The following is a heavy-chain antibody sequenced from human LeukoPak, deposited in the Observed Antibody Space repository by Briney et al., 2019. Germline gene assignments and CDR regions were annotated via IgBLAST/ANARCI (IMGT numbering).Heavy chain of an antibody. V-gene: IGHV1-69*06. J-gene: IGHJ4*02. CDR1: GGTFSSYA. D-gene: IGHD1-26*01. CDR2: IIPTFGTA. Sequence: ASVKVSCKASGGTFSSYAISWVRQAPGQGLEWMGGIIPTFGTANYAQKFQGRVTITADKSTSTAYMELSSLRSEDTAVYYCARAEVGATTYDYWGQGTLVTVSS. CDR3: ARAEVGATTYDY.